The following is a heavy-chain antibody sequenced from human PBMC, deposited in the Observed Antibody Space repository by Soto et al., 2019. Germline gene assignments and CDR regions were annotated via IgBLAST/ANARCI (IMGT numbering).Heavy chain of an antibody. Sequence: QVQLVESGGGVVQPGRSLRLSCAASGFTFSSYGMHWVRQAPGKGLEWVAVIWYDGSNKYYADSVKGRFTISRDNSKNTLYLQMNSLRAEDTAVYYCARDGLGELSSLDYWGQGTLVTVSS. V-gene: IGHV3-33*01. CDR1: GFTFSSYG. CDR2: IWYDGSNK. CDR3: ARDGLGELSSLDY. D-gene: IGHD3-16*02. J-gene: IGHJ4*02.